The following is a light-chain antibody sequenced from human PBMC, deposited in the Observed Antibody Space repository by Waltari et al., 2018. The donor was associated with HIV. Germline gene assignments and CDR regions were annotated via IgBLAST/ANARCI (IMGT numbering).Light chain of an antibody. J-gene: IGKJ4*01. CDR1: EGLLHSNGYNS. Sequence: DIVMTQSPLSLPVTPGEPASISCASSEGLLHSNGYNSLNWYLQKPGQSPQILIYLGSNRASGVPDRFSGSGSGTDFTLKISRVEVEDVGVYYCMQVLQTPLTFGGGTKVEIK. V-gene: IGKV2-28*01. CDR3: MQVLQTPLT. CDR2: LGS.